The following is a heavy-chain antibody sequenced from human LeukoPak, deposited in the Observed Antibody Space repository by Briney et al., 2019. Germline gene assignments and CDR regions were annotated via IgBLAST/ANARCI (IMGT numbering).Heavy chain of an antibody. CDR1: GYSINNYW. CDR3: ARQEYCSGGSCYTWFDP. CDR2: IYPADSDI. V-gene: IGHV5-51*01. D-gene: IGHD2-15*01. Sequence: GESLKISCKGSGYSINNYWIGWVRQMPGKGLEWMGIIYPADSDIRYSPSFQGQVTISADKSISTVYLQWSSLKASDTAMYYGARQEYCSGGSCYTWFDPWGQGTLVTVSS. J-gene: IGHJ5*02.